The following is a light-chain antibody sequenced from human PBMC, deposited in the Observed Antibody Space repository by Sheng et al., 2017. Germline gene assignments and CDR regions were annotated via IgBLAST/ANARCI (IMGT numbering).Light chain of an antibody. CDR2: AAS. Sequence: DIQMTQSPSSVSASVGDSVTITCRASQRINRWLAWYQQKPGKAPKVLIYAASSSQADVPSRFSGGGSGTDFTLTISSLQREDVATYYCQQSYSTPYTFGQGTRLEIK. J-gene: IGKJ2*01. V-gene: IGKV1-12*01. CDR1: QRINRW. CDR3: QQSYSTPYT.